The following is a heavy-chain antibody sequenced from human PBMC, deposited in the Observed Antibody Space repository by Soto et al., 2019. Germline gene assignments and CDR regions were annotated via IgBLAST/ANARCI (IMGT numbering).Heavy chain of an antibody. Sequence: PGESLKISCKGSGYSFTTYWSGWVRQVPGKGLEWMGMFYPGDSNIKYSPSFQGQVTISADKSISTAYLQWSSLKASDTAMYYCTRSRGFCSANSCLDFDYWGQGTLVTVSS. CDR1: GYSFTTYW. D-gene: IGHD2-15*01. CDR2: FYPGDSNI. CDR3: TRSRGFCSANSCLDFDY. V-gene: IGHV5-51*01. J-gene: IGHJ4*02.